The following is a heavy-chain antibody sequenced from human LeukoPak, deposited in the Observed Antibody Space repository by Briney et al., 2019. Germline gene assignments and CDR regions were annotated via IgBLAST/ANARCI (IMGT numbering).Heavy chain of an antibody. CDR2: TNPSDGDT. J-gene: IGHJ3*01. Sequence: ASVRLPCKSSGSTFSAYYMQWVRQAPGQGLEWMGWTNPSDGDTNSSEKFLGRLPMARDTSISTAYLELSSLNFDETAVYYCARERYFDSSGAHRGYACDVWGGGTTVIVS. CDR1: GSTFSAYY. D-gene: IGHD6-25*01. V-gene: IGHV1-2*02. CDR3: ARERYFDSSGAHRGYACDV.